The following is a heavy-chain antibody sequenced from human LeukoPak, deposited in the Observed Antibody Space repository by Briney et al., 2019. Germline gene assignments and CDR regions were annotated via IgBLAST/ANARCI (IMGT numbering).Heavy chain of an antibody. D-gene: IGHD3-16*02. CDR1: WGYFIGYY. Sequence: SETLSLTRAVYWGYFIGYYWRCTRQPPGKGLEWIGEIYHSGSTNYNPSLKSRVTISVDTSKNQFSLKLRSVTAADAAVSDGDFCARYQGLEARRGSYYYGMHGWGQGTTVTVSS. CDR2: IYHSGST. V-gene: IGHV4-34*01. CDR3: DFCARYQGLEARRGSYYYGMHG. J-gene: IGHJ6*02.